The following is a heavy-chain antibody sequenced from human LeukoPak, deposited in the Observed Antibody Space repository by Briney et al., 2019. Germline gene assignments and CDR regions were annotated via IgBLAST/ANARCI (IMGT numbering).Heavy chain of an antibody. Sequence: SETLSLTCTVSGGSISSYYWSWIRQPAGKGLEWIGRIYTSGSTNYHPSLKSRVTMSVDTSKNQFSLKLSSVTAADTAVYYCASEGYPKSSDYWGQGTLVTVSS. J-gene: IGHJ4*02. CDR1: GGSISSYY. CDR2: IYTSGST. V-gene: IGHV4-4*07. CDR3: ASEGYPKSSDY. D-gene: IGHD6-13*01.